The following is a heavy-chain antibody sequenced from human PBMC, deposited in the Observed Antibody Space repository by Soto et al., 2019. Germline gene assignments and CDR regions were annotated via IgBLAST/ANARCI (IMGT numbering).Heavy chain of an antibody. V-gene: IGHV1-69*13. Sequence: SVKVSCKASGGTFSSYAISWVRQAPGQGLEWMGGIIPIFGTANYAQKFQGRVTITADESTSTAYMELSSLRSEDTAVYYCARDGLAAAGARYFQHWGQGTLVTVSS. CDR3: ARDGLAAAGARYFQH. D-gene: IGHD6-13*01. CDR1: GGTFSSYA. J-gene: IGHJ1*01. CDR2: IIPIFGTA.